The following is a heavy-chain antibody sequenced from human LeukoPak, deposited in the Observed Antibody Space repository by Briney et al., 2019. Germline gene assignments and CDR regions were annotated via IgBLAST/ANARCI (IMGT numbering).Heavy chain of an antibody. CDR2: IIPILGIA. V-gene: IGHV1-69*04. Sequence: SVKVSCKASGGTFSSYAISWVRQAPGQGLEWMGRIIPILGIANYAQKFQGRVTITADKSTSTAYMELSSLRSEDTAVYYCARNLYGGNSVSPRDWCFDLWGRGTLVTVSS. D-gene: IGHD4-23*01. CDR3: ARNLYGGNSVSPRDWCFDL. J-gene: IGHJ2*01. CDR1: GGTFSSYA.